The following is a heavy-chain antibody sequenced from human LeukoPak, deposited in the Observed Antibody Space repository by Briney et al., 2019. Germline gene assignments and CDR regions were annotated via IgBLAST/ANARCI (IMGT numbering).Heavy chain of an antibody. J-gene: IGHJ4*02. D-gene: IGHD3-3*01. V-gene: IGHV4-39*01. CDR3: TRRNYDFWSAVDF. Sequence: NSSETLSLTCTVSGGSISSSSYYWGWIRQPPGKGLEWIGSLYYTGSAYYNPSLRSRVTISVDTSKNQFSLRLGSVTAADTAVYYCTRRNYDFWSAVDFWGQGALVTVSS. CDR2: LYYTGSA. CDR1: GGSISSSSYY.